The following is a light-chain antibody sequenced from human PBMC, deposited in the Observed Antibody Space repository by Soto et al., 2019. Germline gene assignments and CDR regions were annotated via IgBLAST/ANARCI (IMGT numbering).Light chain of an antibody. V-gene: IGLV7-43*01. J-gene: IGLJ1*01. CDR3: LIYYGGGYV. CDR1: TGAVTSGSY. CDR2: DTN. Sequence: QAVVTQEPSLTVSPGGTVTLTCASNTGAVTSGSYTNWFQHKPGQAPRALIYDTNNKHSRTPARFSGSLLGDKAALTLSGVQPEDEAEYFGLIYYGGGYVFGTGTKLTVL.